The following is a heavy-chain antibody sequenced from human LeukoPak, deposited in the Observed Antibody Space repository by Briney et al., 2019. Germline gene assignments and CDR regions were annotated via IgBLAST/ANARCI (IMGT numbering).Heavy chain of an antibody. CDR1: GGSISSGGYY. Sequence: SETLSLTCTVSGGSISSGGYYWSWIRQLPGEGLEWIGYIYYSGSTYYSPSLKSRVTISVDTSKNQFSLKLSSVTAADTAVYYCARERYNWFDPWGQGTLVTVSS. CDR3: ARERYNWFDP. CDR2: IYYSGST. J-gene: IGHJ5*02. V-gene: IGHV4-31*03.